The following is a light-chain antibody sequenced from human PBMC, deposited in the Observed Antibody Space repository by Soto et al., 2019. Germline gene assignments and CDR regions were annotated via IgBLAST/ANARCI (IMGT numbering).Light chain of an antibody. CDR1: QSVSSY. V-gene: IGKV3-11*01. Sequence: EIVLTQSPATLSLSPGERATLSCRASQSVSSYLAWYQQKPGQAPRLLIYDASNRATGIPARFSGSGSGTDFTLTISSLEPEDFAVYYCQQRSNWTGTFGQGTKV. J-gene: IGKJ1*01. CDR2: DAS. CDR3: QQRSNWTGT.